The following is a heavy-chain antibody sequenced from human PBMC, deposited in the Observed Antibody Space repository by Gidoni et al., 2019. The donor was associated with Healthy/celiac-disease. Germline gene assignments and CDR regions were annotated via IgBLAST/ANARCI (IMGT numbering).Heavy chain of an antibody. J-gene: IGHJ5*02. CDR2: IYHSGST. V-gene: IGHV4-38-2*01. D-gene: IGHD3-10*01. CDR3: ARQTMVRGDTSRGFDP. CDR1: GYSIRSGYY. Sequence: QVQLQESGPGLVKPSETLSLTCAVSGYSIRSGYYWGWIRQPPGKGLEWIGSIYHSGSTYYNPSLKSRVTISVDTSKNQFSLKLSSVTAADTAVYYCARQTMVRGDTSRGFDPWGQGTLVTVSS.